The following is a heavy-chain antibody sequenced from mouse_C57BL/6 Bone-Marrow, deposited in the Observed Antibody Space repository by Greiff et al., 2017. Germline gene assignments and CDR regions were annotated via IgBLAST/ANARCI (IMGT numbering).Heavy chain of an antibody. J-gene: IGHJ1*03. CDR3: APVLWLRPSYWYFDV. Sequence: VQLQQPGAELVKPGASVKVSCKASGYTFTSYWMHWVKQRPGQGLEWIGRIHPSDSDTNYNQKFKGKATLTVDKSSSTAYMQLSSLTSEDSAVYYCAPVLWLRPSYWYFDVWGTGTTVTVSS. V-gene: IGHV1-74*01. CDR1: GYTFTSYW. D-gene: IGHD2-2*01. CDR2: IHPSDSDT.